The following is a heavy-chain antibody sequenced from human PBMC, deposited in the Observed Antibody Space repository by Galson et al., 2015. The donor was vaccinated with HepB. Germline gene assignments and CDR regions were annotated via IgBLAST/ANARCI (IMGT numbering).Heavy chain of an antibody. CDR3: ARMMRVALGGAFDI. Sequence: LSLTCTVSGGSISSSSYYWGWIRQPPGKGLEWIGSIYYSGSTYYNPSLKSRVTISLDTSKNQFSLKLNSVTAADTAVYYCARMMRVALGGAFDIWGQGTMVTVSS. J-gene: IGHJ3*02. CDR1: GGSISSSSYY. V-gene: IGHV4-39*07. D-gene: IGHD3-16*01. CDR2: IYYSGST.